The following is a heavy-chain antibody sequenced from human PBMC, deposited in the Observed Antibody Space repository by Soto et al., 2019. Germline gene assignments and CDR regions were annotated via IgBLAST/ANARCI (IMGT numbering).Heavy chain of an antibody. V-gene: IGHV4-30-4*01. J-gene: IGHJ4*02. CDR3: AREMHSSGWYGLGY. Sequence: SETLSLTCTVSGGSISSGDYYWSWIRQPPGKGLEWIGYIYYSGSTYYNPSLKSRVTISVDTSKNQFSLKLSSVTAADTAVYYCAREMHSSGWYGLGYWGQGTLVTVSS. CDR2: IYYSGST. CDR1: GGSISSGDYY. D-gene: IGHD6-19*01.